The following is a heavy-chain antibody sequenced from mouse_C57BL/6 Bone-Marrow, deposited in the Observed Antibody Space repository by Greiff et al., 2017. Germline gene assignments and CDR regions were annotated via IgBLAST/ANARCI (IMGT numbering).Heavy chain of an antibody. CDR1: GFTFSDYG. Sequence: EVQLVESGGGLVKPGGSLKFSCAASGFTFSDYGMHWVRQAPEKGLEWVAYISSGSSTIYYADTVKGRFTISRDNAKNTLFLQMTSLRSEATAMYYFARPDAYAWFAYWGQGTLVTVSA. CDR3: ARPDAYAWFAY. J-gene: IGHJ3*01. V-gene: IGHV5-17*01. CDR2: ISSGSSTI. D-gene: IGHD2-2*01.